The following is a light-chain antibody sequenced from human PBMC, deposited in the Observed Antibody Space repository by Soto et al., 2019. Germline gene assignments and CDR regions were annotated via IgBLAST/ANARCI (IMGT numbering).Light chain of an antibody. Sequence: DIPMTQSPSSLSASVGDRVTITCRASQSISSYLNWYQQKPGKAPKLLIYAASSLQSGVPSRFSGSGSGTDFTLTISSLQPEDFANYYCQQSYSTSITFGQGTRLEIK. V-gene: IGKV1-39*01. J-gene: IGKJ5*01. CDR2: AAS. CDR1: QSISSY. CDR3: QQSYSTSIT.